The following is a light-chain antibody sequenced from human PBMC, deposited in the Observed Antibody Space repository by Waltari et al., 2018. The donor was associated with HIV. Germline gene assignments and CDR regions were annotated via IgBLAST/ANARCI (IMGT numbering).Light chain of an antibody. V-gene: IGLV2-11*01. J-gene: IGLJ2*01. Sequence: QSALTQPRSVSGSPGQSVTISCTGTSNDVGAFNYVSWYHHHPGKAPKLLIYYVNQRPSAVRARCSVSKSGNTASLTSSGLQTEDEADYYCRSFAGYYTWICGGGTTVTVL. CDR1: SNDVGAFNY. CDR2: YVN. CDR3: RSFAGYYTWI.